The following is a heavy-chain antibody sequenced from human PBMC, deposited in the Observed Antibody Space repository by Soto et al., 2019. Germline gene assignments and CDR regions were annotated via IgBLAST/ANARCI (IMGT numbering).Heavy chain of an antibody. J-gene: IGHJ4*02. CDR2: IYHTGGT. V-gene: IGHV4-34*01. CDR3: ARGRGAGTSV. CDR1: GGSFVGYF. D-gene: IGHD2-15*01. Sequence: RSETLSLTCAVYGGSFVGYFCNLIRQPPGKGLEWIVDIYHTGGTNYHPSLKSRLTISLDTSKNQFSLKLNSVTAADTAVYYCARGRGAGTSVWGPGTLVTVSS.